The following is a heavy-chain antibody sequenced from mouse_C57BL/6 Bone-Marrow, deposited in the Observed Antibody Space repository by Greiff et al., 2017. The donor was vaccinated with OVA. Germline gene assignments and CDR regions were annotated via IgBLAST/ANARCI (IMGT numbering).Heavy chain of an antibody. CDR2: IYPGDGDT. V-gene: IGHV1-80*01. CDR3: ARSYGNYPYYFDY. D-gene: IGHD2-1*01. CDR1: GYAFSSYW. Sequence: QVQLQQSGAELVKPGASVKISCKASGYAFSSYWMNWVKQRPGKGLEWIGQIYPGDGDTNYNGKFKGKATLTADKSSSTAYMQLSSLTSEDSAVYFCARSYGNYPYYFDYWGQGTTLTVSS. J-gene: IGHJ2*01.